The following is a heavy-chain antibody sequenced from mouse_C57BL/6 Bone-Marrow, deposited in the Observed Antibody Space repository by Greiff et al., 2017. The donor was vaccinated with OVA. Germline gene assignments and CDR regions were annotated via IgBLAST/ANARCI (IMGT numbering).Heavy chain of an antibody. V-gene: IGHV1-74*01. Sequence: QVQLQQPGAELVKPGASVKVSCKASGYTFTSYWMHWVKQRPGQGLEWIGRIHPSDSDTNYNQKFKGKATLTVDKSSSTAYMQLSSLTSEDSAVYYGAIDYYGNYVRLAWFAYWGQGTLVTVSA. CDR2: IHPSDSDT. J-gene: IGHJ3*01. D-gene: IGHD2-1*01. CDR1: GYTFTSYW. CDR3: AIDYYGNYVRLAWFAY.